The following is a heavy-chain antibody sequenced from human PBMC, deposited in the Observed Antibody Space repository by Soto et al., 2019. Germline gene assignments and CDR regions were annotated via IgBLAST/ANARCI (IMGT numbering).Heavy chain of an antibody. V-gene: IGHV1-69*06. J-gene: IGHJ4*02. CDR2: IIPVVGTT. D-gene: IGHD2-8*01. CDR1: GDTFTTNS. CDR3: ARGLLYATTYLDY. Sequence: QVQLVQSGAEVKKPGSSVKVSCKASGDTFTTNSLNWVRQAPGQGLEWMGGIIPVVGTTKYAQKYQDRVTITADKSTNAAYMELSSLRSDDAAVYYCARGLLYATTYLDYWGQGTPVTVSS.